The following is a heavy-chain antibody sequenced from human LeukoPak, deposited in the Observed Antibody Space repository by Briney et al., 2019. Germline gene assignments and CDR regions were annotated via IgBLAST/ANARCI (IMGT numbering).Heavy chain of an antibody. J-gene: IGHJ6*03. CDR1: GFTFSSYS. D-gene: IGHD6-25*01. CDR2: ISSSSSTI. V-gene: IGHV3-48*01. CDR3: ARIYSSDYYYYYYMDV. Sequence: GGSLRLSCAASGFTFSSYSMNWVRQAPGKGLEWVSYISSSSSTIYYADSVKGRFTISRDNAKNSLYLQMNSLRAEDTAVYYCARIYSSDYYYYYYMDVWGKGTTVTVSS.